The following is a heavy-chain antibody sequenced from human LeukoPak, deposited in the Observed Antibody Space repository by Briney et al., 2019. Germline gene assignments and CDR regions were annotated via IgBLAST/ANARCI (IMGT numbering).Heavy chain of an antibody. V-gene: IGHV3-30*04. CDR2: ISYDGSNK. CDR3: ASGKYRYGDNWFDP. Sequence: SGGSLRLSCAASGFTFSSYAMHWVRQAPGKGLEWVAVISYDGSNKYYADSVKGRFTISRDNSKNTLYLQMNSLRAEDTAVYFCASGKYRYGDNWFDPWGQGTLATVSS. D-gene: IGHD5-18*01. J-gene: IGHJ5*02. CDR1: GFTFSSYA.